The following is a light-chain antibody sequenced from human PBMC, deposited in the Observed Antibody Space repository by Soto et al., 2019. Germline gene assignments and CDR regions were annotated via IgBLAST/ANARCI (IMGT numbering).Light chain of an antibody. CDR1: QDISVY. CDR2: SAS. Sequence: DIQMTQSPSSLSASVGDRVTITCRASQDISVYLAWYQQKPGKVPKLLIYSASTLQSWVPSRFSGSGSGTDFTLTISSLQPEDVATYYCQEFNTAPLTFGQGTRLEIK. J-gene: IGKJ5*01. CDR3: QEFNTAPLT. V-gene: IGKV1-27*01.